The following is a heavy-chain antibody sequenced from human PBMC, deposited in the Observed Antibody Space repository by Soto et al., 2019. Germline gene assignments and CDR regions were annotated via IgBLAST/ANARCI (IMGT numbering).Heavy chain of an antibody. CDR3: AKPYGSGSYYNY. CDR1: GFTFSNYA. CDR2: ISARGDST. D-gene: IGHD3-10*01. V-gene: IGHV3-23*01. Sequence: EVQLLESGGGLVQPGGSLRLSCAASGFTFSNYAMSWVRQAPGKGLEWVSAISARGDSTYYADSVKGRFTISRDNSKNTRYVQMTSLRADDTAVYYGAKPYGSGSYYNYWGQGSLVTV. J-gene: IGHJ4*02.